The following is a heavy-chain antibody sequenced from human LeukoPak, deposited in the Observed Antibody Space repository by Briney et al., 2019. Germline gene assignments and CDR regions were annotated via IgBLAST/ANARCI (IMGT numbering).Heavy chain of an antibody. CDR1: GYTFTGYY. CDR3: ARDRMVRGVIIPPYYLDY. Sequence: ASVKVSCKASGYTFTGYYIHWVRQAPGRGLEWMGWITPNSGGTTFAQKFQGRVTMTRDTSLSTAYMELSRLTSDDTAVYYCARDRMVRGVIIPPYYLDYWGQGTLVTVSS. J-gene: IGHJ4*02. CDR2: ITPNSGGT. D-gene: IGHD3-10*01. V-gene: IGHV1-2*02.